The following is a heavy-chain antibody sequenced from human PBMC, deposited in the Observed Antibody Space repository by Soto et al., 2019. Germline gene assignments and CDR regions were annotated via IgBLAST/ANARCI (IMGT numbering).Heavy chain of an antibody. V-gene: IGHV3-30-3*01. CDR2: ISYDGSNK. D-gene: IGHD6-19*01. CDR3: ARRSAGIAVAGYNYYYGMDV. CDR1: GFTFSSYA. Sequence: HPGGSLRLSCAASGFTFSSYAMHWVRQAPGKGLEWVAVISYDGSNKYYADSVKGRFTISRDNSKNTLYLQMNSLRAEDTAVYYCARRSAGIAVAGYNYYYGMDVWGQGTTVTVSS. J-gene: IGHJ6*02.